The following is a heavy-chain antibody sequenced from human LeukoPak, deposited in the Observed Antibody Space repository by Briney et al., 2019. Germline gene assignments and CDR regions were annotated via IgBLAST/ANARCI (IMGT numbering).Heavy chain of an antibody. CDR2: IDQDERTI. CDR3: ASALRIYYYFDY. CDR1: GFTFSRFW. V-gene: IGHV3-7*03. D-gene: IGHD1-26*01. Sequence: GGSLRLSCAASGFTFSRFWMSWVRQAPGKGLEWVASIDQDERTIRYVDSVRGRFTISRDNVKNSLFLQMNSLRAEDTAVYYCASALRIYYYFDYWGQGTLVTVSS. J-gene: IGHJ4*02.